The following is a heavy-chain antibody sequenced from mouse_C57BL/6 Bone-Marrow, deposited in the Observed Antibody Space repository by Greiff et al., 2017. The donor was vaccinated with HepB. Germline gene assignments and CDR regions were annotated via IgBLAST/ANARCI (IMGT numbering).Heavy chain of an antibody. J-gene: IGHJ3*01. CDR3: TTMVSSGYEGFAY. V-gene: IGHV14-4*01. Sequence: EVKLQESGAELVRPGASVKLSCTASGFNIKDDYMHWVKQRPEQGLEWIGWIDPENGDTEYASKFQGKATITADTSSNTAYLQLSSLTSEDTAVYYCTTMVSSGYEGFAYWGQGTLVTVSA. CDR2: IDPENGDT. D-gene: IGHD3-2*02. CDR1: GFNIKDDY.